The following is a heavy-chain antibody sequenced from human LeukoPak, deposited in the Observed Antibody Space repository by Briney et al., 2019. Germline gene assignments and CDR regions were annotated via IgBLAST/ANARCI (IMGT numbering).Heavy chain of an antibody. Sequence: SETLSLTCTVSGGSISSYYWGWIRQPPGKGLEWIGSAYYSGSTFYNPSLKSRVTISVDTSKNQFSLKLSSVTAADTAVYYCARAGGSPGIVGYWGQGTLVTVSS. CDR2: AYYSGST. CDR1: GGSISSYY. J-gene: IGHJ4*02. CDR3: ARAGGSPGIVGY. V-gene: IGHV4-39*07. D-gene: IGHD1-26*01.